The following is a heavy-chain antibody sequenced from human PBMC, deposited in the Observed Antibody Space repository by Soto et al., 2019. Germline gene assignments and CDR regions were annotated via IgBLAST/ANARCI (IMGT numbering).Heavy chain of an antibody. CDR1: GGSISSGGYS. CDR3: ARVRYSDNWHGLIDY. V-gene: IGHV4-30-2*01. CDR2: IYHSGST. D-gene: IGHD4-4*01. Sequence: SETLSLTFAVSGGSISSGGYSWSWIRQPPGKGLEWIGYIYHSGSTYYNPSLKSRVTISVDRSKNQFSLKLSSVTAGDTAVYLCARVRYSDNWHGLIDYWGQGTLVTVSS. J-gene: IGHJ4*02.